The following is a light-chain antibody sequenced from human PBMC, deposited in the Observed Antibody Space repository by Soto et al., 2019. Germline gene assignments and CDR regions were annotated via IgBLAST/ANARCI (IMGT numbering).Light chain of an antibody. V-gene: IGKV3-20*01. J-gene: IGKJ1*01. Sequence: EIVLTQSPGTLSLSPGERATLSCRASQSISSNYLAWYQQNPGQAPRLLIYGASSRATGIPDRFSGSGSGTTFTLTISRLEPEELAVYDCQQYNSWPRTFGQGTKVDNK. CDR3: QQYNSWPRT. CDR1: QSISSNY. CDR2: GAS.